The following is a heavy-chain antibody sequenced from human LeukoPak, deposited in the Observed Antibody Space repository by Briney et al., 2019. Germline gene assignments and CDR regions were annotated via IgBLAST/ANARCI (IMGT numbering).Heavy chain of an antibody. V-gene: IGHV3-23*01. CDR1: GFTFSSYD. D-gene: IGHD1/OR15-1a*01. CDR3: AKVSWNSPRDY. J-gene: IGHJ4*02. Sequence: PGGSLRLSCAASGFTFSSYDMSWVRQAPGKGLEWVTAISDSGRTYYADSVKGRFTISRDNSKNTLYLQMNSLRAEDTAVYYCAKVSWNSPRDYWGQGTQVTVSS. CDR2: ISDSGRT.